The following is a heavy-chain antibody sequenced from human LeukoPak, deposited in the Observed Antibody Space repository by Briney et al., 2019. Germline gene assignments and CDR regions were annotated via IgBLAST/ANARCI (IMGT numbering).Heavy chain of an antibody. Sequence: PSETLSLTCAVYGGSFSGYYWSWIRQPPGRGLEWIGEINHRGSTNYNPSLKSRVTISIDTSKKQFSLKVTSVTAADTAVYYCARDFDAFDIWAQGTMVTVSS. CDR2: INHRGST. V-gene: IGHV4-34*01. CDR1: GGSFSGYY. CDR3: ARDFDAFDI. J-gene: IGHJ3*02.